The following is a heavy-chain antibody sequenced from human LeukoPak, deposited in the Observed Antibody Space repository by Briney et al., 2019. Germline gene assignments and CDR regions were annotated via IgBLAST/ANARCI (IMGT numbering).Heavy chain of an antibody. Sequence: SETLSLTCAVYGGSFSGYYCSWIRQPPGKGLEWIGEINLRGSTHYNPPLKSRVTISVDTSKNQFSLKLSSVTAADTAVYYCARLLRGGRDTPMVTMIVVRAKSGAFDIWGQGTMVTVSS. CDR3: ARLLRGGRDTPMVTMIVVRAKSGAFDI. CDR2: INLRGST. J-gene: IGHJ3*02. CDR1: GGSFSGYY. D-gene: IGHD3-22*01. V-gene: IGHV4-34*01.